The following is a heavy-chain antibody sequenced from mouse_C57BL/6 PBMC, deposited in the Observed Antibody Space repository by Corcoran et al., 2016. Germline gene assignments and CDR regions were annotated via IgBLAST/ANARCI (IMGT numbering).Heavy chain of an antibody. CDR3: ARWRVYDEWYCDV. CDR1: GYNFTDCY. Sequence: QVQLQQSGPELMTPGASVKISCKASGYNFTDCYLHWVKQRTGQGLEWLGWIFPGSGSTYYNEKFKGKATLTVDKSSSTAYMLRSSLTSEDSAVYFCARWRVYDEWYCDVWGTGTTVTVSS. J-gene: IGHJ1*03. V-gene: IGHV1-75*01. CDR2: IFPGSGST. D-gene: IGHD2-3*01.